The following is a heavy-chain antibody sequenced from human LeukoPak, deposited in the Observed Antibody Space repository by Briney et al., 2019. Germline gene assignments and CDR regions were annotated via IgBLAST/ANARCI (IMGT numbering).Heavy chain of an antibody. D-gene: IGHD3-22*01. CDR3: ASFRRYYYDSSGFIPT. CDR2: IYYSGST. J-gene: IGHJ4*02. CDR1: GGSISSSSYY. Sequence: SETLSLTCTVSGGSISSSSYYWGWIRQPPGKGLEWIGSIYYSGSTYYNPSLKSQVTISVDTSKNQFSRQLSSVTAADTAVYYCASFRRYYYDSSGFIPTWGQGTLVTVSS. V-gene: IGHV4-39*01.